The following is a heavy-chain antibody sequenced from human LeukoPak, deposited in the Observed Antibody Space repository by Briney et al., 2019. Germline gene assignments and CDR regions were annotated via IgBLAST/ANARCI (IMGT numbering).Heavy chain of an antibody. CDR1: GGTFSSYA. Sequence: GASVKVSCKASGGTFSSYAISWVRQAPGQGLEWMGRIIPILGIANYAQKFQGRVTITADESTSTSYMELNSLRSEDSAVFYCASLAPAATSQAYWGQGTLVTVSS. D-gene: IGHD2-2*01. V-gene: IGHV1-69*04. CDR2: IIPILGIA. CDR3: ASLAPAATSQAY. J-gene: IGHJ1*01.